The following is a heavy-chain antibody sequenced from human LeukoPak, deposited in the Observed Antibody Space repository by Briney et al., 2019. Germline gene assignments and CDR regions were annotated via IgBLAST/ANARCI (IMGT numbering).Heavy chain of an antibody. CDR2: IYPGDSDT. Sequence: GESLKISCKGSGYSFTSYWIGWVRQMPGKGLEWMGFIYPGDSDTRYSPSFQGQVTISADKSISTAYLQWSSLKASDTAMYYCARKYYDILTGYSPGDAFDIWGQGTMVTVSS. V-gene: IGHV5-51*01. CDR3: ARKYYDILTGYSPGDAFDI. D-gene: IGHD3-9*01. J-gene: IGHJ3*02. CDR1: GYSFTSYW.